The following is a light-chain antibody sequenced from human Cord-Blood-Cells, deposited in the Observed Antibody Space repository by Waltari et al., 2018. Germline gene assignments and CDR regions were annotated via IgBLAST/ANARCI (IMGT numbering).Light chain of an antibody. V-gene: IGKV1-8*01. J-gene: IGKJ1*01. Sequence: AIRMSQSPSSFSASTGDRVTITCRARLGISSLLAWYQQKPGKAPKLLIYAASTLQSGFPSRFSGSGSGPDFTLTISCLQSEDFATYYSQQYYSYPQTFGQGTKVEIK. CDR1: LGISSL. CDR3: QQYYSYPQT. CDR2: AAS.